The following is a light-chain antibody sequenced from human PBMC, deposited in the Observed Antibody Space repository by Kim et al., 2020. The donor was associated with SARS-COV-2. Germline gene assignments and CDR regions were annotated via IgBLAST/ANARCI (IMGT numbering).Light chain of an antibody. CDR1: SSNIGSNY. Sequence: QSVLTQPPSASGTPGQRVTISCSGSSSNIGSNYVYWYQQLPGTAPKLLIYRHNQRPSGVPDRFSGSKSGTSASLAISGLRSEDEADYYCAAWDDSLSGHVVFGGGTQLTVL. J-gene: IGLJ2*01. CDR3: AAWDDSLSGHVV. V-gene: IGLV1-47*01. CDR2: RHN.